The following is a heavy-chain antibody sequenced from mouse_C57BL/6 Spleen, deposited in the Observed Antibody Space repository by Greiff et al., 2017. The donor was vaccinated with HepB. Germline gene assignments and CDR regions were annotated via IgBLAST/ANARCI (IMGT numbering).Heavy chain of an antibody. Sequence: VQRVESGAELAKPGASVKLSCKASGYTFTSYWMHWVKQRPGPGLEWIGYINPSSGYTKYNQKFKDKATLTADKSSSTAYMQLSSLTYEYSAVYYCASPLIYSTYAMDYWGQGTAVTVSS. V-gene: IGHV1-7*01. D-gene: IGHD2-1*01. J-gene: IGHJ4*01. CDR3: ASPLIYSTYAMDY. CDR1: GYTFTSYW. CDR2: INPSSGYT.